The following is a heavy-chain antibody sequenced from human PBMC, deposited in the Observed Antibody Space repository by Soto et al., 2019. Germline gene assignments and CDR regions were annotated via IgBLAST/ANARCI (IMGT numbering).Heavy chain of an antibody. CDR3: ARGYCSSTSCHDDY. V-gene: IGHV4-34*01. Sequence: QVQLQQWGAGLLKPSETLSLTCAVYGGSFSGYYWSWIRQPPGKGLEWIGEINHSGSTYYNPSLKSRVTISVDTSKNQFSLKLSSVTAADTAVYYCARGYCSSTSCHDDYWGQGTLSPSPQ. D-gene: IGHD2-2*01. J-gene: IGHJ4*02. CDR1: GGSFSGYY. CDR2: INHSGST.